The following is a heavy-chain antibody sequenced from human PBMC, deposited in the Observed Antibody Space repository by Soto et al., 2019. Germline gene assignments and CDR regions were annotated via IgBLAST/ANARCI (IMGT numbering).Heavy chain of an antibody. J-gene: IGHJ5*01. Sequence: SGPTLVNPTQTLTLTCSFPGFSLSSNGVGVGWIRQAPGKALEWLAFIYWDDDKRYSPSLKGRLSIIKDTSINQVFLIMTTVDPVDSATYYCAHRSPYRGSWNSGWFDSWGQGILVTVSS. V-gene: IGHV2-5*02. D-gene: IGHD6-13*01. CDR1: GFSLSSNGVG. CDR3: AHRSPYRGSWNSGWFDS. CDR2: IYWDDDK.